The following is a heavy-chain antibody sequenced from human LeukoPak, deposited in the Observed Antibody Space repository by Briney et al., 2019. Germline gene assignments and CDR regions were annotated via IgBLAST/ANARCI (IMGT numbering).Heavy chain of an antibody. Sequence: SETLSLTCTVSGGSISSYYWSWIRQPPGKGLEWIGYIYYSGSTDYNPSLKSRVTISVDTSKNQFSLKLSSVTAAGTAVYYCARTPPEWELLYNDAFDIWGQGTMVTVSS. CDR1: GGSISSYY. V-gene: IGHV4-59*01. J-gene: IGHJ3*02. CDR3: ARTPPEWELLYNDAFDI. CDR2: IYYSGST. D-gene: IGHD1-26*01.